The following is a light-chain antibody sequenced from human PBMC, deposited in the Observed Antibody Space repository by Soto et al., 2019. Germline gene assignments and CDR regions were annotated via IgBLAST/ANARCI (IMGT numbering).Light chain of an antibody. V-gene: IGKV1-9*01. Sequence: DMQLTQSPSFLFASVGGSGTSTCRASQGISSYLAWYQQKPGKAAKLLIYAAYTLQSGVTSRFSGSGSGTEFTLTISSLQPEDFATYYCQPLNTYPITFGPGTRLEIK. J-gene: IGKJ5*01. CDR3: QPLNTYPIT. CDR2: AAY. CDR1: QGISSY.